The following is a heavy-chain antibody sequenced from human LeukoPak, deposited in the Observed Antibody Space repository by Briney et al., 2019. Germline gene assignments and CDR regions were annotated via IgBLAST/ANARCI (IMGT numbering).Heavy chain of an antibody. CDR1: GGSFSGYY. CDR3: ARGKLLRAFDI. V-gene: IGHV4-34*01. CDR2: INHSGST. D-gene: IGHD2-15*01. J-gene: IGHJ3*02. Sequence: SETLSLTCAVYGGSFSGYYWSWIRQPPGKGLEWIGEINHSGSTNYNPSLKSRVTISVDTSKNQSSLKLSSVTAADTAVYYCARGKLLRAFDIWGQGTMVTVSS.